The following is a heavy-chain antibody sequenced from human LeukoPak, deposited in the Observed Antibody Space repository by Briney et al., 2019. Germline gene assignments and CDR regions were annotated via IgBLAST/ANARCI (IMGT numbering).Heavy chain of an antibody. CDR2: ISSSSSYI. CDR3: ARVPEQRHWNFAY. J-gene: IGHJ4*02. V-gene: IGHV3-21*01. CDR1: GFTFSSYS. D-gene: IGHD6-25*01. Sequence: GGSLRLSWAASGFTFSSYSMNWVRQAPGKGLEWVSSISSSSSYIYYADSVKGRFTISRDNAKNSLYLQMHSLRAEDTAVYYCARVPEQRHWNFAYWGEGDLGSVSS.